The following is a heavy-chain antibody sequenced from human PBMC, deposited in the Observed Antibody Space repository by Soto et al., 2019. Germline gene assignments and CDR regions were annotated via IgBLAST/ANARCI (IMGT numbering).Heavy chain of an antibody. CDR2: INVGNGNT. V-gene: IGHV1-3*01. D-gene: IGHD4-17*01. Sequence: QVQLVQSGAEVKKPGASVKVSCKASGYTITSYAMHWVRQAPGQRLEWMGWINVGNGNTYYSQKFQGRVTITRDTSASTAYMELSSLRSEDTAVYYCARAPYGGSLDYWGQGILVTVSS. J-gene: IGHJ4*02. CDR3: ARAPYGGSLDY. CDR1: GYTITSYA.